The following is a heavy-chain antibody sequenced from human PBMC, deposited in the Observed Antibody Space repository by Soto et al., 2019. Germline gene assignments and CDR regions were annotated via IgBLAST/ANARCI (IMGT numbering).Heavy chain of an antibody. CDR2: MNPNSGNT. J-gene: IGHJ6*02. CDR3: SREVNFYGLDV. V-gene: IGHV1-8*01. Sequence: QVQLVQSGAEVKKPGASVKVPCKASGYTFTSYDINWVRQATGQGLEWMGWMNPNSGNTGYAQKFQGRVTMTRNTSISTAYIELSSLRSEDTAVYYCSREVNFYGLDVWGQRTTVTVSS. CDR1: GYTFTSYD.